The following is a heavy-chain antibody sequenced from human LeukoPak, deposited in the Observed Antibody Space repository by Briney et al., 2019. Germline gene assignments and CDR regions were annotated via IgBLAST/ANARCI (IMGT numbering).Heavy chain of an antibody. CDR3: ARLSLWSGYYLLDP. J-gene: IGHJ5*02. V-gene: IGHV1-2*02. CDR2: INPNSGGT. CDR1: GYTFTGYY. D-gene: IGHD3-3*01. Sequence: ASVTVSCMASGYTFTGYYMHWVRQAPGQGLEWMGWINPNSGGTNYAQMFQGRVTTTRDTSISTAYMELSRLRSDDTAVYYCARLSLWSGYYLLDPWGQGTLVTVSS.